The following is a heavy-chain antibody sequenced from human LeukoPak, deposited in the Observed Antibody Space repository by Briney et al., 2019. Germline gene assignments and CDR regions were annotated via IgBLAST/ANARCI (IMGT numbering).Heavy chain of an antibody. CDR1: GLTFSNYN. CDR3: ARSGCSGGSCYENFDY. V-gene: IGHV3-30*02. J-gene: IGHJ4*02. D-gene: IGHD2-15*01. CDR2: IRYDGGNK. Sequence: GGSLRLSCAASGLTFSNYNMNWVRQAPGKGLEWVAFIRYDGGNKYYADSVKGRFTISRDNSKNTLYLQMGSLRAEDMAVYYCARSGCSGGSCYENFDYWGQGTLVTVSS.